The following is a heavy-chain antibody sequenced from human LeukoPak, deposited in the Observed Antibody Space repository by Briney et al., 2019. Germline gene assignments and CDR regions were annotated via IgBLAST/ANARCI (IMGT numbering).Heavy chain of an antibody. Sequence: GGSLGLSCAASGFTFSSYAMSWVRQAPGKGLEWVSAISGSGGSTYYADSVKGRFTISRDNSKNTLYLQMNSLRAEDTAVYYCAKDLDDSRGGDQHWGQGTLVTVSS. CDR3: AKDLDDSRGGDQH. J-gene: IGHJ1*01. CDR2: ISGSGGST. CDR1: GFTFSSYA. D-gene: IGHD3-16*01. V-gene: IGHV3-23*01.